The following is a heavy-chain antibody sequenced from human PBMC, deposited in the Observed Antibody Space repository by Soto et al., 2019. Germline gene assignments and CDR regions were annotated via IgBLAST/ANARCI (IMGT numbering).Heavy chain of an antibody. D-gene: IGHD6-13*01. CDR2: IYWDDDK. Sequence: QITLKESGPTLVKPTQTLTLTCTFSGISLSTSGVGVGWIRQPPGKALEWLALIYWDDDKRYSPSLKSRLTITKDTSKNQVVLTMTNMDPVDTATYYCAHYPAIAGTLDWFDPWGQGTLVTVSS. CDR1: GISLSTSGVG. J-gene: IGHJ5*02. CDR3: AHYPAIAGTLDWFDP. V-gene: IGHV2-5*02.